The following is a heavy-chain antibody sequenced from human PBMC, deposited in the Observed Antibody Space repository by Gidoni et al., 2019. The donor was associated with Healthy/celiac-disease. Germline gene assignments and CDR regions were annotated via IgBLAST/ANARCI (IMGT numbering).Heavy chain of an antibody. D-gene: IGHD6-25*01. J-gene: IGHJ4*02. CDR1: AFTFSSCA. Sequence: EVQLLESGEGLVQPGRSLRLSCAAAAFTFSSCAWSWVRQAPGKGLEWVSASSGSGGSTYYADSVKGRFTISRDNSKNTLYLQMNSLRAEDTAVYYCAKATGYSSVPPADYWGQGTLVTVSS. V-gene: IGHV3-23*01. CDR3: AKATGYSSVPPADY. CDR2: SSGSGGST.